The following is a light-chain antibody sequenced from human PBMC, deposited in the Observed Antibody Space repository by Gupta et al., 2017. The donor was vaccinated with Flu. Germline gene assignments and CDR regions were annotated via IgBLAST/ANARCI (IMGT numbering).Light chain of an antibody. V-gene: IGLV1-44*01. CDR2: GNN. CDR1: RSNIGSNS. CDR3: AAWDDSLNGHYV. Sequence: VALSGSGSRSNIGSNSVNWYQQVPGTAPKLLIYGNNQRPSGGPERFSGSKSGTSASLAISGLQAEDEADYYCAAWDDSLNGHYVFGTGTKVTVV. J-gene: IGLJ1*01.